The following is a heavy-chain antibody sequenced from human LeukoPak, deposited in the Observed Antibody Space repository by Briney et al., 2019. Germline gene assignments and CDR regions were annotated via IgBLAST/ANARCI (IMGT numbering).Heavy chain of an antibody. V-gene: IGHV1-69*05. CDR3: ARYGDFGFDY. D-gene: IGHD4-17*01. J-gene: IGHJ4*02. Sequence: VSCKASGGTFISYAISWVRQAPGQGLEWMGRIIHIFGTANYAQKFQGRVTITTDESTSTAYMELSSLRSEDTAVYYCARYGDFGFDYWGQGTLVTVSS. CDR1: GGTFISYA. CDR2: IIHIFGTA.